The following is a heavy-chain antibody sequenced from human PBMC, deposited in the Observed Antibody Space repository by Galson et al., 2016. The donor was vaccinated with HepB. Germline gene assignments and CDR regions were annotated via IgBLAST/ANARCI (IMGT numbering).Heavy chain of an antibody. CDR2: ISSSTSAI. J-gene: IGHJ4*02. CDR1: GFTFSNYN. Sequence: SLRLSCAASGFTFSNYNMHWVRQAPGKGLEWVSYISSSTSAIYYADSVKGRFTISRDNAKNSLYLPMNSLRDEDTAVYYCARLLITSGPGWGRPCDYWGQGTLVTVSS. V-gene: IGHV3-48*02. D-gene: IGHD1-20*01. CDR3: ARLLITSGPGWGRPCDY.